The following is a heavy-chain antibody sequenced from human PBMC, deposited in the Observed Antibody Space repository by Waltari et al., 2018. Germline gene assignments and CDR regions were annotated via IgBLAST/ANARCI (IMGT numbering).Heavy chain of an antibody. Sequence: DVELVESGGGLVNTGGSLRCAWAAAGIPFSPDDMNWGRQAPGRGLEWVASISGSGRSYIFYTDSVKGRFTISRDNAKNSLFLQMNSLRAEDTAVYYCTRDLYGSGGDYFDPWGQGTLVTVSS. CDR3: TRDLYGSGGDYFDP. V-gene: IGHV3-21*01. CDR2: ISGSGRSYI. J-gene: IGHJ4*02. D-gene: IGHD6-19*01. CDR1: GIPFSPDD.